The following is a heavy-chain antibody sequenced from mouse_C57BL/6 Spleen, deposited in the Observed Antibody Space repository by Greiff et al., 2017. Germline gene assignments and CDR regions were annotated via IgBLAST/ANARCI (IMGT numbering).Heavy chain of an antibody. CDR3: ARGGGDGYLWYFDV. D-gene: IGHD2-3*01. CDR1: GYTFTDYN. J-gene: IGHJ1*03. V-gene: IGHV1-18*01. Sequence: VQLKESGPELVKPGASVKIPCKASGYTFTDYNMDWVKPSHGQSLEWIGDFNPNNGGTIYNQKFKGKATLTVDKSSSTAYRELRSLTSEDTAVYYCARGGGDGYLWYFDVWGTGTTVTVSS. CDR2: FNPNNGGT.